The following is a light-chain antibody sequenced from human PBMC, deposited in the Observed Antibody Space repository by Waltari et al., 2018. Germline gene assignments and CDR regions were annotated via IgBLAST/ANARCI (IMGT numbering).Light chain of an antibody. CDR1: QSISSW. J-gene: IGKJ1*01. V-gene: IGKV1-5*03. Sequence: DIQMTQSPSTLSASVDDRVTITCRASQSISSWLAWYQHKPGKGPNLLIYKASSLEGGVPSRFTGSGSGTEFTLTISSLQPDDCATYYCQQYNRYPGTFGQGTKVEIK. CDR3: QQYNRYPGT. CDR2: KAS.